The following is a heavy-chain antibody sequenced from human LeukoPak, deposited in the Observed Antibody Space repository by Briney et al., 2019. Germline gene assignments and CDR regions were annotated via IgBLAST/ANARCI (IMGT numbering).Heavy chain of an antibody. CDR3: ARIGSGSLVAFDI. CDR2: ISSGSTYI. D-gene: IGHD3-10*01. Sequence: GGSLRLSCAVSGFTFSSSSMNWVRQAPGKGLEWVSSISSGSTYIYYADSLKGRFTISRDNAKNSLYLQMSSLRAEDTAVYYCARIGSGSLVAFDIWGQGTMVTVSS. J-gene: IGHJ3*02. V-gene: IGHV3-21*01. CDR1: GFTFSSSS.